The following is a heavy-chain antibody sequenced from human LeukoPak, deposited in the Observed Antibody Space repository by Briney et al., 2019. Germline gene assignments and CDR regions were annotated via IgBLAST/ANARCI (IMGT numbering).Heavy chain of an antibody. CDR3: ASSLQDHAFDI. CDR2: IYPGDSDT. J-gene: IGHJ3*02. V-gene: IGHV5-51*01. D-gene: IGHD4-11*01. CDR1: GYGFTSYW. Sequence: GESLKISCKGSGYGFTSYWIGWARQMPGKGLEWMGIIYPGDSDTRYSPSFQGQVTISVDKSISNAYLQWISLKASDTAMYYCASSLQDHAFDIWGQGTMVTVSS.